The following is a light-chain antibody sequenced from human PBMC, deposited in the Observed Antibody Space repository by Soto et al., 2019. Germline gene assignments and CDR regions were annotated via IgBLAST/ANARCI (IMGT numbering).Light chain of an antibody. CDR1: ESVSSSY. V-gene: IGKV3-20*01. Sequence: EVVLTQSPFTLSLSPGERANLSCRASESVSSSYLAWYQQRPGQAPRLLIYAASSRAPGIPDRFSGSGSGTDFTLTISRLEPEDFAVYYCQEYGRTFGQGTKVDIK. CDR3: QEYGRT. CDR2: AAS. J-gene: IGKJ1*01.